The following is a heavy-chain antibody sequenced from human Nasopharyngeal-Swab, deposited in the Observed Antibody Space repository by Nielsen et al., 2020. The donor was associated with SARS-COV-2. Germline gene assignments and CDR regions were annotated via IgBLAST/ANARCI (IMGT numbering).Heavy chain of an antibody. V-gene: IGHV3-33*08. J-gene: IGHJ3*02. Sequence: GASLKISCAASGFTFSSYGMHWVRQAPGKGLEWVAVIWYDGSNKYYADSVKGRFTISRDNSKNTLYLQMNSLRAEDTAVYYCARGNRPVAFDIWGQGTMVTVSS. D-gene: IGHD2/OR15-2a*01. CDR3: ARGNRPVAFDI. CDR2: IWYDGSNK. CDR1: GFTFSSYG.